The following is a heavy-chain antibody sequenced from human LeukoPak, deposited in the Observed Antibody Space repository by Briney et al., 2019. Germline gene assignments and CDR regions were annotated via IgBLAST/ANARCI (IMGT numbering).Heavy chain of an antibody. V-gene: IGHV1-46*01. J-gene: IGHJ4*02. Sequence: GASVKVSCKASGYTLINYYIHWVRQAPGPGLEWMGVINSSGGSTNYAQKFQGRVTMTRDTSTSTVYMELSSLNSEDTAVYYCARDGAGNEPFDYWGQGTLVTVSS. CDR1: GYTLINYY. CDR3: ARDGAGNEPFDY. CDR2: INSSGGST. D-gene: IGHD1-26*01.